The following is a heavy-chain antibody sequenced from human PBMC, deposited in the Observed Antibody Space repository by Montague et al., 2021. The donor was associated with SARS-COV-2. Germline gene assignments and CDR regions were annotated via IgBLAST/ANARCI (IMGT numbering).Heavy chain of an antibody. CDR1: GDSISSGDYH. Sequence: TLSLTCTVSGDSISSGDYHWSWVRQPAGKGLEWTGYIYTLGSTSYNPSLKSRVTISMDTSKNQLSLKLSSVTAADTAVYFCARSPYRTTYLNGMDVWGQGTTVTVSS. D-gene: IGHD1-14*01. J-gene: IGHJ6*02. V-gene: IGHV4-61*09. CDR3: ARSPYRTTYLNGMDV. CDR2: IYTLGST.